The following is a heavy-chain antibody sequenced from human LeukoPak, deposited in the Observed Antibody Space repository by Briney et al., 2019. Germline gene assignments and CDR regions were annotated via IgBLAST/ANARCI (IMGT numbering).Heavy chain of an antibody. Sequence: GRSLRLSCAASGFTFSSYGMHWVRQAPGKGLEWVAVISYDGSNKYYADSVKGRFTISRDNSKNTLYLQMNSLRAEDTAVYYCAKGHWGDYYDYWARGPWSPSPQ. CDR3: AKGHWGDYYDY. CDR1: GFTFSSYG. J-gene: IGHJ4*02. CDR2: ISYDGSNK. V-gene: IGHV3-30*18. D-gene: IGHD3-16*01.